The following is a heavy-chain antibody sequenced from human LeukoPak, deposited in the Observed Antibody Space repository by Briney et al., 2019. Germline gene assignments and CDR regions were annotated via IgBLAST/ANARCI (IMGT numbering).Heavy chain of an antibody. Sequence: PSETLSLTCTVSGGSMRPYHWGWIRQPPGKGLEWTGYIYYSGSTNYSPSLNSRVTISVDTSKNQFSLRLSSVTAADTAIYYCARAVSGRFDYWGQGTLVTVSS. CDR1: GGSMRPYH. CDR3: ARAVSGRFDY. D-gene: IGHD6-19*01. J-gene: IGHJ4*02. V-gene: IGHV4-59*08. CDR2: IYYSGST.